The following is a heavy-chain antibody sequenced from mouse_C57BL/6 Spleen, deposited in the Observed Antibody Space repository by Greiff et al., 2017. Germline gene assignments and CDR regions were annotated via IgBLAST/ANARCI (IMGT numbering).Heavy chain of an antibody. CDR3: ARRNYGSRPFDY. J-gene: IGHJ2*01. V-gene: IGHV1-69*01. CDR2: IDPSASYP. Sequence: QVQLQQPGAELVMPGASVKLSCKASGYTFTSYWMHWVKQRPGQGLEWIGEIDPSASYPNYNQKFKGKSTFTVDNSSSTAYIQLSSLTSEDSAVYYCARRNYGSRPFDYWGQGTTLTVSS. D-gene: IGHD1-1*01. CDR1: GYTFTSYW.